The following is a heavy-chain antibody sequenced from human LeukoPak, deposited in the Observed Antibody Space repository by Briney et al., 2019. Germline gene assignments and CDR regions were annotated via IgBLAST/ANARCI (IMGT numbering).Heavy chain of an antibody. CDR2: IRSKTNSYAT. V-gene: IGHV3-73*01. Sequence: SGGSLRLSCAASGFTFSGSAVHWVRQASGKGMEWVGRIRSKTNSYATTYAASVKGRFALSRDDSKNTAYLQMNSLKTEDTAVYYCTRYNVGFESWGQGTLVTVSS. J-gene: IGHJ4*02. CDR1: GFTFSGSA. CDR3: TRYNVGFES. D-gene: IGHD1-1*01.